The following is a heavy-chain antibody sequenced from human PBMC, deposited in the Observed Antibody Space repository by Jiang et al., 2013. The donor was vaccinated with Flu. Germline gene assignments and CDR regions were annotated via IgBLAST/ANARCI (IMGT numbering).Heavy chain of an antibody. D-gene: IGHD5-24*01. V-gene: IGHV4-39*01. J-gene: IGHJ4*02. Sequence: PGLVKPSETLSLTCTVSGGSISSSSYYWGWVRQPPGKGLEWIGSIYYRGSTYYNPSLKSRVTISVDTSKNRFSLKLSSVTAADTAVYYCARRDGYNSHYFDYWGQGTLVTVSS. CDR2: IYYRGST. CDR1: GGSISSSSYY. CDR3: ARRDGYNSHYFDY.